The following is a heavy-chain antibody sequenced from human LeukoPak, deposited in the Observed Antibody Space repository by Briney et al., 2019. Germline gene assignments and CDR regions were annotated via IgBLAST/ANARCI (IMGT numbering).Heavy chain of an antibody. CDR2: ISSISSYI. Sequence: GGSLRLSCAASGFTFSSYSMNWVRQAPGKGLEWVSSISSISSYIYYADSVKGRFTISRNNAKNSLYLQMNSLRAEDTAVYYCARETTGIAVAGTSMDVWAQGTTVTVSS. J-gene: IGHJ6*01. CDR1: GFTFSSYS. CDR3: ARETTGIAVAGTSMDV. D-gene: IGHD6-19*01. V-gene: IGHV3-21*01.